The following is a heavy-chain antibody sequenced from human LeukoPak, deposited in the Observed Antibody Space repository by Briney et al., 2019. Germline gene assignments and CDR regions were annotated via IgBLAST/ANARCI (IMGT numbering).Heavy chain of an antibody. CDR3: ARDNSYGDYVGWFDP. J-gene: IGHJ5*02. CDR1: GGSISSYY. V-gene: IGHV4-59*01. D-gene: IGHD4-17*01. Sequence: SETLSLTCAVSGGSISSYYWSWIRQPPGKGLEWIGYIYYSGSTNYNPSLKSRVTISVDTSKNQFSLKLSSVTAADTAVYYCARDNSYGDYVGWFDPWGQGTLVTVSS. CDR2: IYYSGST.